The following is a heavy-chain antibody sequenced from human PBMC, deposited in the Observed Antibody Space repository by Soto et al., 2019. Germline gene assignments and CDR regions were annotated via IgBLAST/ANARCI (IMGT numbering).Heavy chain of an antibody. V-gene: IGHV4-31*03. CDR2: IYYSGST. J-gene: IGHJ3*02. CDR1: GGSISSGGYY. CDR3: ARDGAYAADGDHDPPDAFDI. Sequence: QVQLQESDPRQVKRLQTLSLTCTVSGGSISSGGYYWTWIRQHPGKGLEWIGYIYYSGSTYYNPSLKSRVAISVDTSNNQFSLNLSSVTAADTAVYYCARDGAYAADGDHDPPDAFDIWCQGTMVTVSS. D-gene: IGHD4-17*01.